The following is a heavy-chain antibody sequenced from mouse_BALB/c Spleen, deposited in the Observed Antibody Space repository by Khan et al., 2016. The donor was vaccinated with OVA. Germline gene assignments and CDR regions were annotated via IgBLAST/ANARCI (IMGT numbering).Heavy chain of an antibody. CDR2: TNPTNGRT. CDR3: EKITTYVGTNFDY. J-gene: IGHJ2*01. V-gene: IGHV1S81*02. Sequence: QVQLQQPGAELEKAGASVKMSCKASGYTFTRYGMHWVKQRLGQGLEWVAETNPTNGRTYYTDNFKSKVTLTVDNSSSTAYMLLSGPTFEDHAVYYCEKITTYVGTNFDYWGQGTTLTVSS. D-gene: IGHD2-4*01. CDR1: GYTFTRYG.